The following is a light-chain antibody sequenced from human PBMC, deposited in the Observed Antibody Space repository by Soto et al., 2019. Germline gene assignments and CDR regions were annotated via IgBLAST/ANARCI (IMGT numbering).Light chain of an antibody. J-gene: IGKJ5*01. V-gene: IGKV1-13*02. CDR2: DAS. CDR3: QQFNSYPVT. Sequence: AIQLTQSPSSLSATVGDRVTITCRASQGISSALAWYQQKPGKAPKLLIYDASSLESGVPSRFSGSGSGTDFTLTISSLQPEDFATYYCQQFNSYPVTFGQGTRLEIK. CDR1: QGISSA.